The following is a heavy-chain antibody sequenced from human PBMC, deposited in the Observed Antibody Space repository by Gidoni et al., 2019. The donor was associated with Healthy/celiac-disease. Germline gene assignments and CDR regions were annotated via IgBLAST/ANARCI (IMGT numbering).Heavy chain of an antibody. Sequence: AMSWVRQAPGKGLEWVSAISGSGGSTYYADSVKGRFTISRDNSKNTLYLQMNSLRAEDTAVYYCAKVSRGFYGSGSLGYWGQGTLVTVSS. V-gene: IGHV3-23*01. CDR3: AKVSRGFYGSGSLGY. J-gene: IGHJ4*02. D-gene: IGHD3-10*01. CDR1: A. CDR2: ISGSGGST.